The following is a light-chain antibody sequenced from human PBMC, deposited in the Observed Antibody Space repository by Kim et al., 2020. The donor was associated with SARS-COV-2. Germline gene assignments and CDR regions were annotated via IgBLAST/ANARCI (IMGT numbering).Light chain of an antibody. CDR1: QDICNC. CDR2: GAS. J-gene: IGKJ1*01. Sequence: DIQMTQSPSSLSASVGDTVTITCRASQDICNCLTWYQQKPGKAPKPLIYGASTFHSGVPSRFSGSGSGTEFTLTISSLHPEDLATYFCQEYKSSPWTFGQGTKVDIK. V-gene: IGKV1-16*01. CDR3: QEYKSSPWT.